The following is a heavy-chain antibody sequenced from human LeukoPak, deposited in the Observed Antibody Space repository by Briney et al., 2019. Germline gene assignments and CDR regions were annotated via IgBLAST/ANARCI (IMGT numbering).Heavy chain of an antibody. D-gene: IGHD4-17*01. CDR3: ARERVEDDYGDYIDAFDI. CDR2: IIPIFGTA. J-gene: IGHJ3*02. CDR1: GGTFSSYA. V-gene: IGHV1-69*01. Sequence: SVKVSCKASGGTFSSYAISWVRQAPGQGLEWMGGIIPIFGTANYAQKFQGRVTITADESTSTAYMELSSLRSEDTAVYYCARERVEDDYGDYIDAFDIWGQGTMVTVSS.